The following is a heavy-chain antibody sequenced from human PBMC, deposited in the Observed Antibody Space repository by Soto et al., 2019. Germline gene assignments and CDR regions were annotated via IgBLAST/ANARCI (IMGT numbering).Heavy chain of an antibody. CDR2: IKSKTDGETT. V-gene: IGHV3-15*01. D-gene: IGHD3-10*01. CDR1: GFTFSNAW. CDR3: TGGITMVRGVDY. J-gene: IGHJ4*02. Sequence: GGSLRLSCAASGFTFSNAWMSWVRQAPGKGLEWVGRIKSKTDGETTDYAAPVKGRFTISRDDSKNTLYLQMNSLKTEDTAVYYCTGGITMVRGVDYWGQGTLVTVSS.